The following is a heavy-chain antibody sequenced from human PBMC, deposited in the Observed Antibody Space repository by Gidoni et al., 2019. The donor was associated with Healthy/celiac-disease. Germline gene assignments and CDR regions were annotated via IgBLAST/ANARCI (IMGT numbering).Heavy chain of an antibody. CDR3: AKVNYDFWSGYQGRYFTSYYYGMDV. D-gene: IGHD3-3*01. CDR2: IWYDGSNK. V-gene: IGHV3-30*02. Sequence: QVQLVESGGGVVQPGGSLRLTCAASGFTSSSCGTHWVRQASGKGLECVAFIWYDGSNKYYSDSVKSRFTISRDNSKNTLYLQMNSLRAEDTAVYYCAKVNYDFWSGYQGRYFTSYYYGMDVWGQGTTVTVSS. J-gene: IGHJ6*02. CDR1: GFTSSSCG.